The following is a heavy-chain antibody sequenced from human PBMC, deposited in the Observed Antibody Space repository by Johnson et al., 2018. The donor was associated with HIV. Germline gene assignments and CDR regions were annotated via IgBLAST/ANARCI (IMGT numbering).Heavy chain of an antibody. CDR3: AKDGMVAGSGGADAFDI. CDR2: IYSGGST. Sequence: VQLVESGGGLIQPGGSLRLSCAASGFTVSSNYMSWVRQAPGKGLEWVSVIYSGGSTYYADSVKGRFTISRDNSKNSLYRQMNSLRAEDTALYYCAKDGMVAGSGGADAFDIWGQGTMVTVSS. V-gene: IGHV3-53*01. CDR1: GFTVSSNY. J-gene: IGHJ3*02. D-gene: IGHD6-19*01.